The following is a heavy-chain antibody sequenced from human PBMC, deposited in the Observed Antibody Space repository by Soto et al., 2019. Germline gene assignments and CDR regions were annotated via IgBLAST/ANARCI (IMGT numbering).Heavy chain of an antibody. CDR2: INWNSGSI. CDR3: VKDESIDWYSGHFRH. V-gene: IGHV3-9*01. J-gene: IGHJ1*01. D-gene: IGHD1-26*01. Sequence: LRLSCAASGFTLSYYGMSWVRQAPGKGLEWVSGINWNSGSIGYGDSVNGRFAISRDNAKNSLHLQMNSLSAEDTAFYYCVKDESIDWYSGHFRHWGQGTLVTVSS. CDR1: GFTLSYYG.